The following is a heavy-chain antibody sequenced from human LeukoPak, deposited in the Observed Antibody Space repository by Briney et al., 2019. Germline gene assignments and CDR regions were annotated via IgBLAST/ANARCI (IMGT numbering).Heavy chain of an antibody. CDR1: GFTFSSYW. J-gene: IGHJ4*02. D-gene: IGHD4-23*01. Sequence: GSLRLSCAASGFTFSSYWMNWVRQAPGKGLVWVSCIASDGSSTTYADSVKGRFSISRDNAKNTLYLQMNSLRVEDTAVYYCARGRPHGNDYWGQGALVTVSS. CDR3: ARGRPHGNDY. CDR2: IASDGSST. V-gene: IGHV3-74*01.